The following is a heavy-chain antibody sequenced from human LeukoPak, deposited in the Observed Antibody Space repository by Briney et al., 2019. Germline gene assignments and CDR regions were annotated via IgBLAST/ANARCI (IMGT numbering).Heavy chain of an antibody. CDR1: GGSIRSYY. D-gene: IGHD5-18*01. V-gene: IGHV4-34*01. CDR2: INHSGST. J-gene: IGHJ4*02. Sequence: SETLSLTCTVSGGSIRSYYWSWIRQPPGKGLEWIGEINHSGSTNYNPSLKSRVTISVDTSKNQFSLKLSSVTAADTAVYYCARGFSRRGSRGDYWGQGTLVTVSS. CDR3: ARGFSRRGSRGDY.